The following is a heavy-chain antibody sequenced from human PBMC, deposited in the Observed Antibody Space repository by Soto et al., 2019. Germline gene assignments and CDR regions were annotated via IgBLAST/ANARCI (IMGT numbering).Heavy chain of an antibody. V-gene: IGHV3-21*01. J-gene: IGHJ4*02. CDR2: ISSSSSYI. CDR1: GFTFSSYS. Sequence: GGSLRLSCAASGFTFSSYSMNWVRQAPGKGLEWVSSISSSSSYIYYADSVKGRFTISRDNAKNSLYLQMSSLRAEDTAVYYCARDPRDGNNPGWGQGTLVTVSS. CDR3: ARDPRDGNNPG.